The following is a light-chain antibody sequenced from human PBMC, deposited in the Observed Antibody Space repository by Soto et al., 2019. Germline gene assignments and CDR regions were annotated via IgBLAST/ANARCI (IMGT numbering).Light chain of an antibody. CDR2: TAS. CDR1: QDIRND. V-gene: IGKV1-6*02. Sequence: AIQMTQSPSSLSASVGDRVTITCRASQDIRNDVAWYQQKPGKAPKLLIYTASRLQSGVPSRFSGSGSGTDFTLTISSLQPEDFATYYCQKYNSAPQTFGQGTKVDIK. CDR3: QKYNSAPQT. J-gene: IGKJ1*01.